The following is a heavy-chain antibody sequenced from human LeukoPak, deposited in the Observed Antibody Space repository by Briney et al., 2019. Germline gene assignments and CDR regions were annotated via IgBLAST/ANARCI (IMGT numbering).Heavy chain of an antibody. Sequence: PSETLSLTCAVAGYSISSGYYWGWIRQPPGKGLEWIGSIYHSGSTYYNPSLKSRVTTSVDTSKNQFSLKLSSVTAADTAVYYCARRSTVTTYYFDYWGQGTLVTVSS. CDR3: ARRSTVTTYYFDY. V-gene: IGHV4-38-2*01. D-gene: IGHD4-11*01. J-gene: IGHJ4*02. CDR2: IYHSGST. CDR1: GYSISSGYY.